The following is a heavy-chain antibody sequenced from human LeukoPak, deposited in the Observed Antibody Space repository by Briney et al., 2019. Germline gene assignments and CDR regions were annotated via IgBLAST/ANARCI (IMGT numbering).Heavy chain of an antibody. Sequence: SVKVSCKASGGTFSSYAISWVRQAPGQGLEWMGGIIPIFGTANYAQKFQGRVTITADESTSTAYTELSSLRSEDTAVYYCARVRDSSGYYTSPLDWGQGTLVTVSS. CDR1: GGTFSSYA. CDR3: ARVRDSSGYYTSPLD. D-gene: IGHD3-22*01. V-gene: IGHV1-69*13. J-gene: IGHJ4*02. CDR2: IIPIFGTA.